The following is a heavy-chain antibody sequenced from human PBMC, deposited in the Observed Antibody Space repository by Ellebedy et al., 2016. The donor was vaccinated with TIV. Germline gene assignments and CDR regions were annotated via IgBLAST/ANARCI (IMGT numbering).Heavy chain of an antibody. V-gene: IGHV1-18*04. CDR3: ARDGGKEQWLTPFDY. CDR2: ISAYNGDT. D-gene: IGHD6-19*01. J-gene: IGHJ4*02. CDR1: GYTFSTYG. Sequence: AASVKVSCKASGYTFSTYGITWVRQAPGQGLERMGWISAYNGDTNYAQKVQGRISMTRDTSTSTVYMVLSSLRSDDTAVYFCARDGGKEQWLTPFDYWGQGTLVIVSS.